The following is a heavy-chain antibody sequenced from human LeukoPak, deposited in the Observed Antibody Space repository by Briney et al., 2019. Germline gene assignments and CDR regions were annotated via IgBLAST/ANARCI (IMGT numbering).Heavy chain of an antibody. Sequence: ASVKVSCKVSGYTLTELSMHWVRQAPGKGLEWMGGFDPEDGETIYAQKFQGRVTMTEDTSTDTAYMELSSLRSEGTAVYYCATDRYSSGWYLFDYWGQGTLVTVSS. CDR2: FDPEDGET. CDR1: GYTLTELS. J-gene: IGHJ4*02. V-gene: IGHV1-24*01. CDR3: ATDRYSSGWYLFDY. D-gene: IGHD6-19*01.